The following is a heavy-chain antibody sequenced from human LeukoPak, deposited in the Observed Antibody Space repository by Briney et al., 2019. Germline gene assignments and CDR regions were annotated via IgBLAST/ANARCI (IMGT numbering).Heavy chain of an antibody. D-gene: IGHD3-22*01. CDR2: ISGSGGST. V-gene: IGHV3-23*01. CDR1: GFTFSSYA. J-gene: IGHJ4*02. CDR3: AKVLYYYDSSGYYPPGYFDY. Sequence: GGSLRLSCAASGFTFSSYAMSWVRQAPGKGLEWVSAISGSGGSTYYADSVKGRFTISRDNSKNTLYLQMNSLRAEDTAVYYCAKVLYYYDSSGYYPPGYFDYWGQGTLVTVSS.